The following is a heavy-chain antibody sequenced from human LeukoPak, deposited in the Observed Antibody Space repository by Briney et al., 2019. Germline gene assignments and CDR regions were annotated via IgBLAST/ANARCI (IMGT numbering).Heavy chain of an antibody. V-gene: IGHV3-9*01. CDR3: AKDIRDGYNSDAFDI. D-gene: IGHD5-24*01. CDR1: GFTFVIFA. CDR2: ISWNSGSI. Sequence: GRSLGPPCAAPGFTFVIFAMPWVRQPPGKGLGGVSGISWNSGSIGYADSVKGRFTISRDNAKNSLYLQMNSLRAEDTALYYCAKDIRDGYNSDAFDIWGQGTMVTVSS. J-gene: IGHJ3*02.